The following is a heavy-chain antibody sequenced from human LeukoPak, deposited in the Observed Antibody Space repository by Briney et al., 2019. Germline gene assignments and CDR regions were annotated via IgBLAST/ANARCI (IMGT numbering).Heavy chain of an antibody. D-gene: IGHD6-19*01. J-gene: IGHJ4*02. CDR2: INPNSGGT. CDR3: ARDKSPTRRLAYFDY. CDR1: GYTFTGYY. Sequence: ASVKVSCKASGYTFTGYYMHWVRQAPGQGLEWMGWINPNSGGTNYAQKFQGRVTMTRDTSISTAYMELSSLRSEDTAVYYCARDKSPTRRLAYFDYWGQGTLVTVSS. V-gene: IGHV1-2*02.